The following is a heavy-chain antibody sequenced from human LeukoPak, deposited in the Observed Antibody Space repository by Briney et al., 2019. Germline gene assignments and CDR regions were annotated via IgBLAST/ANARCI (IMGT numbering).Heavy chain of an antibody. Sequence: PSETLSLTCAVYGGSFSGYYWSWIRQPPGKGLEWIGEINHSGSSNYNPSLKSRVTISVDTSKNQFSLKLSSVTAADTAVYYCARGVNYWGQGTLVTVSS. V-gene: IGHV4-34*01. J-gene: IGHJ4*02. CDR2: INHSGSS. CDR1: GGSFSGYY. CDR3: ARGVNY.